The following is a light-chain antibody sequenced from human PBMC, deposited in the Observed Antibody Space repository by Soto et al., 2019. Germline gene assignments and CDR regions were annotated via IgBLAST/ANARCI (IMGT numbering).Light chain of an antibody. CDR3: QQHGSWPWT. CDR2: DAT. CDR1: QSVSSSY. V-gene: IGKV3-20*01. Sequence: ELVLTQSPGTPSLSPGERATLSCKASQSVSSSYLAWYQQKPDQAPRLLLYDATSRATGIPDRFSGSGSGTDFTLTISRLEPEDFAVYYCQQHGSWPWTFGQGTKVDIK. J-gene: IGKJ1*01.